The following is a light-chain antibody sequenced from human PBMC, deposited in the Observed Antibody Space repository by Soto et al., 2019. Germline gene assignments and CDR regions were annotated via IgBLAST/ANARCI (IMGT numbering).Light chain of an antibody. CDR1: QSVGSNY. CDR3: QVYDRSPL. CDR2: DAS. V-gene: IGKV3-20*01. J-gene: IGKJ4*01. Sequence: EIVLTQSPGTLSLSPGERATLSCRASQSVGSNYLAWYQQKPVQAPRLLIYDASGRASGIPDRFSGSGSGTDFTLTISRLEPEDFAVYYCQVYDRSPLFGGGTMVEI.